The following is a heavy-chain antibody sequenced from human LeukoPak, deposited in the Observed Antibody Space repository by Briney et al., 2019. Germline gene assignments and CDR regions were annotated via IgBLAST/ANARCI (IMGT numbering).Heavy chain of an antibody. V-gene: IGHV1-24*01. J-gene: IGHJ5*02. CDR3: ATRLSNRNWFDP. D-gene: IGHD1-14*01. CDR2: FYPEDGET. CDR1: RYTLTELS. Sequence: ASVKVSCKVSRYTLTELSMHWVRQAPGKGLEWMGGFYPEDGETIYAQKFQGRVTMNEDTSTDTAYMELSSLRSEDTAVYYCATRLSNRNWFDPWGQGTLVTVSS.